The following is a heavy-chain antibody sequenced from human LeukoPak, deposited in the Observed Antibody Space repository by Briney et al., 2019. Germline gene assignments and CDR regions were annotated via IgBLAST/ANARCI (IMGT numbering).Heavy chain of an antibody. CDR3: AKSRSADFWSGYSFDH. J-gene: IGHJ4*02. CDR2: IYYTGST. D-gene: IGHD3-3*01. V-gene: IGHV4-59*01. Sequence: SETLSLTCTVSGGSISSSYWTWIRQPPGKGLEWIGYIYYTGSTTSNPSLKSRVTISIDTPKNQFSLKLTSVTAADTAIYYCAKSRSADFWSGYSFDHWGQGTLVTVSS. CDR1: GGSISSSY.